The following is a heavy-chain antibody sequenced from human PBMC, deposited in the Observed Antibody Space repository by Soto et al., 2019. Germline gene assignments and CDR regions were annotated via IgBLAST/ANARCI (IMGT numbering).Heavy chain of an antibody. D-gene: IGHD3-16*02. CDR2: INWNGGST. Sequence: GGSLRFSCAASGFTFDDYGMSWVRQAPGKGLEWVSGINWNGGSTDYADSVTGGFTISRDNAKNSLYLQMNSLRAEDTALYHCAGQGTNRDYIWESYRYMSAFDIWGQGTMVTVSS. CDR3: AGQGTNRDYIWESYRYMSAFDI. J-gene: IGHJ3*02. V-gene: IGHV3-20*01. CDR1: GFTFDDYG.